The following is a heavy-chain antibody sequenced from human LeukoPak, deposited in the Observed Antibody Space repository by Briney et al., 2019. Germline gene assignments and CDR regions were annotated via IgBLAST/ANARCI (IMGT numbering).Heavy chain of an antibody. V-gene: IGHV3-53*01. D-gene: IGHD6-13*01. CDR3: AREKRVYSSSWAFDY. Sequence: GGSLRLSCAASGFTVSSNYMSWVRQAPGKGLEWVSVIYSGGSTYYADSVKGRFTISRDNSKNTLYLQMNSLRAEDTAGYYCAREKRVYSSSWAFDYWGQGTLVTVSS. CDR1: GFTVSSNY. CDR2: IYSGGST. J-gene: IGHJ4*02.